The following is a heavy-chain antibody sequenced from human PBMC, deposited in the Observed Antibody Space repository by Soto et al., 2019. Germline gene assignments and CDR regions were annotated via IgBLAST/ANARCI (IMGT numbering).Heavy chain of an antibody. V-gene: IGHV5-10-1*01. J-gene: IGHJ6*02. Sequence: PGESLKISCKGSGYSFTSYWISWVRQMPGKGLEWMGRIDPSDSYTNYSPSFQGHVTISADRSISTAYLQWSSLKASDTAMAYCSRPVRITIFGVVTPTYGMDVWGQGTTVTVSS. CDR2: IDPSDSYT. CDR3: SRPVRITIFGVVTPTYGMDV. CDR1: GYSFTSYW. D-gene: IGHD3-3*01.